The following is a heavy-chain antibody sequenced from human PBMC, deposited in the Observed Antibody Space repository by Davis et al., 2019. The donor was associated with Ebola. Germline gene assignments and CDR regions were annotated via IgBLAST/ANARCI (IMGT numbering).Heavy chain of an antibody. V-gene: IGHV4-59*01. J-gene: IGHJ5*02. CDR2: IYYSGST. CDR1: GGSFSGYY. CDR3: ARGWFDP. Sequence: SETLSLTCAVYGGSFSGYYWSWIRQPPGKGPEWIGYIYYSGSTNYNPSLKSRVTISVDTSKNQFSLKLSSVTAADTAVYYCARGWFDPWGQGTLVTVSS.